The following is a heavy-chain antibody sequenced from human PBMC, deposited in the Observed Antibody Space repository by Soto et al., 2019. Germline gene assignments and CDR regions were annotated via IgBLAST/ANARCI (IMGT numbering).Heavy chain of an antibody. CDR3: ARAKLWALLAGWYFHY. V-gene: IGHV4-59*01. D-gene: IGHD3-16*01. CDR2: IYYSGST. J-gene: IGHJ4*02. CDR1: GGSISSYY. Sequence: SETLSLTCTVSGGSISSYYWSWIRQPPGKGLEWIGYIYYSGSTNYNPSLKSRVTISVDTSKNQFSLKLSSVTAADTAVYYCARAKLWALLAGWYFHYWGQGTLVTVSS.